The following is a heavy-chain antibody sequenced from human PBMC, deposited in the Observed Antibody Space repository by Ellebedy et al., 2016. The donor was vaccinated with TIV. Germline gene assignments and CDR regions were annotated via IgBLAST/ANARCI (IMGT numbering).Heavy chain of an antibody. Sequence: GESLKISCKGSGYSFTSYWIGWVRQMPGKGLEWMGIIYPGDSYTRYSPSFQGQVTISADKSLSTAYLQWSSLKASDTAMYYCARLGPGVPADPSYLVNYYYYYGMDVWGQGTTVTVSS. V-gene: IGHV5-51*01. J-gene: IGHJ6*02. CDR1: GYSFTSYW. CDR2: IYPGDSYT. D-gene: IGHD2-2*01. CDR3: ARLGPGVPADPSYLVNYYYYYGMDV.